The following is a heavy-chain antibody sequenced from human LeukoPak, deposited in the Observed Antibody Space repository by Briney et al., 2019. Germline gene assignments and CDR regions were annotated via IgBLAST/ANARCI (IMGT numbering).Heavy chain of an antibody. V-gene: IGHV4-39*07. D-gene: IGHD3-9*01. J-gene: IGHJ3*02. CDR3: ARHRTRTTYYDIWTGPEKPDAFDI. CDR2: IYYSGST. CDR1: GGSISSSSYY. Sequence: PSETLSLTCTVSGGSISSSSYYWGWIRQPPGKGLEWIGSIYYSGSTYYNPSLKSRVTMSADTSKNQFSLKLSSVTAADTAVYYCARHRTRTTYYDIWTGPEKPDAFDIWGHGTMVTVSS.